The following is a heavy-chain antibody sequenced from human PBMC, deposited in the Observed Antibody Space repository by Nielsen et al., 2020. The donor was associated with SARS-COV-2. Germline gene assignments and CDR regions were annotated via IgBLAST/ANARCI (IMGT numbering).Heavy chain of an antibody. Sequence: SETLSLTCTVSGGSISSGGYYWSWIRQHPGKGLEWIRYIYYSGSTNYNPSLKSRVTIAVDTSKKHFSLKLSSVTAADTAVYYCARGRRIRTNFDYWGQGTLVTVSS. V-gene: IGHV4-61*03. CDR2: IYYSGST. D-gene: IGHD2-21*01. CDR3: ARGRRIRTNFDY. CDR1: GGSISSGGYY. J-gene: IGHJ4*02.